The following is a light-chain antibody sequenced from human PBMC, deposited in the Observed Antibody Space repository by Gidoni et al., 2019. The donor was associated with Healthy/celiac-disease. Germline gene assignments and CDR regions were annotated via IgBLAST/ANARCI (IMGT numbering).Light chain of an antibody. CDR3: QQYKKGTS. V-gene: IGKV3-15*01. CDR2: GAS. J-gene: IGKJ2*01. Sequence: EIVMTQSPATLSVSPGERATLSCRASQSVSSNLAWYQQKPGQAPRLLIYGASTRATGIPARFSGSGYGTEFTLTISSLQSEEFAVYDWQQYKKGTSCGQGTKLEIK. CDR1: QSVSSN.